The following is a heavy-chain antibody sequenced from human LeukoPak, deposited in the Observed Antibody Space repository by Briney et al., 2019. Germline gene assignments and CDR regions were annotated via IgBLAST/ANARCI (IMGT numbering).Heavy chain of an antibody. CDR1: GYTFTSQG. V-gene: IGHV1-18*01. D-gene: IGHD6-13*01. Sequence: GASVKVSCKASGYTFTSQGISWVRQAAGQALEWRGWISGYNGNTKYEEKFQGRVTMTTDTSTSTAYMELRSLRSDDTAVYYCARALAAAIYYMDVWGKGTTVTVSS. CDR2: ISGYNGNT. CDR3: ARALAAAIYYMDV. J-gene: IGHJ6*03.